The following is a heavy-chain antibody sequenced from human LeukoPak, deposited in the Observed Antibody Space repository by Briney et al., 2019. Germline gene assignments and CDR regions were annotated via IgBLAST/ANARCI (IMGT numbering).Heavy chain of an antibody. CDR2: ISGSGGST. V-gene: IGHV3-23*01. Sequence: HPGGSLRLSCAASGFTFSSYAMSWVRQAPGKGLEWVSAISGSGGSTYYADSVKGRFTISRDNSKNTLYLQMNSLRAEDTAVYYCAKASGAHINRDWAHFDYWGQGTLVTVSS. CDR1: GFTFSSYA. J-gene: IGHJ4*02. CDR3: AKASGAHINRDWAHFDY. D-gene: IGHD1-26*01.